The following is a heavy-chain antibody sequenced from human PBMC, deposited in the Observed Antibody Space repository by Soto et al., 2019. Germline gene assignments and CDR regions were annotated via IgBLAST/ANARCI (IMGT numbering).Heavy chain of an antibody. V-gene: IGHV1-69*06. CDR3: ARGPAGTGWFAP. CDR1: GGTFSSYA. Sequence: GASVKVSCKASGGTFSSYAISWVRQAPGQGLEWMGGIIPIFGTANYAQKFQGRVTITADKSTSTAYMELSSLRSEDTAVYYCARGPAGTGWFAPWGQGTLVTVSS. J-gene: IGHJ5*02. D-gene: IGHD6-13*01. CDR2: IIPIFGTA.